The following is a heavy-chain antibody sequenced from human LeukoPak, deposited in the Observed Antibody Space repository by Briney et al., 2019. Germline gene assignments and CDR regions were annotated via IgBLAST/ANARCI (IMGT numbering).Heavy chain of an antibody. V-gene: IGHV3-30*02. J-gene: IGHJ4*02. Sequence: GGSLRLSCAASGFTFSSYGMHWVRQAPGKGLEWVAFIRYDGSNKYYADSVKGRFTISRDNSKNTMYLQMNSLRAEDTAVYYCAKDQGLVATSSDYFDYWGQGTLVTVSS. CDR2: IRYDGSNK. CDR3: AKDQGLVATSSDYFDY. CDR1: GFTFSSYG. D-gene: IGHD5-12*01.